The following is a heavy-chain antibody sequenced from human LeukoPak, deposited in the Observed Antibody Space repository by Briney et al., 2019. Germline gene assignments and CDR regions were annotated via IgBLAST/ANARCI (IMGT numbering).Heavy chain of an antibody. CDR3: ARRVAAAGFPPGLPFDY. D-gene: IGHD6-13*01. J-gene: IGHJ4*02. CDR1: GGSFSGYY. CDR2: INHSGST. Sequence: SETLSLTCAVYGGSFSGYYWSWIRQPPGKGLEWIGEINHSGSTNYNPSLKSRVTISVDTSKNQFSLKLSSVTAADTAVYHCARRVAAAGFPPGLPFDYWGQGTLVTVSS. V-gene: IGHV4-34*01.